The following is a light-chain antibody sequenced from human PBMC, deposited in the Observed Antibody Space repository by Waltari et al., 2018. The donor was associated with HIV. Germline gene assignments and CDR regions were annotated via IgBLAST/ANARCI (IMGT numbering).Light chain of an antibody. J-gene: IGKJ1*01. Sequence: DIVMTQSPDSLAVSLGERATINCKSSQSVLYSSNNKNYLAWYQQKPGQPPKLLIYLVSTLESGVPDRFSGSGSGTDFTLTISSLQAEDVAVYYCQQYYSTPGTFGQGTKVEIK. V-gene: IGKV4-1*01. CDR3: QQYYSTPGT. CDR1: QSVLYSSNNKNY. CDR2: LVS.